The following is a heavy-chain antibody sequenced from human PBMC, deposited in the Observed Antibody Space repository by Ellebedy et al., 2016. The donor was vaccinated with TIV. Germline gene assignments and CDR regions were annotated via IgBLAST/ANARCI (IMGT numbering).Heavy chain of an antibody. J-gene: IGHJ4*02. CDR1: GGSISSASSY. D-gene: IGHD3-22*01. V-gene: IGHV4-39*07. CDR2: VYRIGST. CDR3: AKETDYDSTAYHF. Sequence: SETLSLXXTVSGGSISSASSYWGWIRQSPGKGLQWIGSVYRIGSTYSNPSLRSPVTVSVDTSKNQFSLKLSSVTATDTAIYYCAKETDYDSTAYHFWGRGILVIVSS.